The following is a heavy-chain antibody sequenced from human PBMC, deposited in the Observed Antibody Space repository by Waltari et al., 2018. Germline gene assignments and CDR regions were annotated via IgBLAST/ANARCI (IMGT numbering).Heavy chain of an antibody. V-gene: IGHV4-34*01. CDR1: GGSFSGYY. D-gene: IGHD4-17*01. CDR2: INHSGST. Sequence: QVQLQQWGAGLLKPSETLSLTCAVYGGSFSGYYWSWIRQPPGKGLDWIGEINHSGSTNYNPSLKSRVTISVDTSKNQFSLKLSSVTAADTAVYYCARTVTSYSYYYYYGMDVWGQGTTVTVSS. CDR3: ARTVTSYSYYYYYGMDV. J-gene: IGHJ6*02.